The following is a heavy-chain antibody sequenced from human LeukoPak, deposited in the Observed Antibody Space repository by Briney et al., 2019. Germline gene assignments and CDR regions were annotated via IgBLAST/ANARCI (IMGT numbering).Heavy chain of an antibody. J-gene: IGHJ6*02. CDR2: ISSSSSYI. V-gene: IGHV3-21*01. CDR3: ARVLGYCSGGSCSGGMDV. D-gene: IGHD2-15*01. Sequence: PGGSLRLSCAASGFTFSSYSINWVRQAPGKGLEWVSSISSSSSYIYYADSVKGRFTISRDNAKNSLYLQMNSLRAEDTAVYYCARVLGYCSGGSCSGGMDVWGQGTTVTVSS. CDR1: GFTFSSYS.